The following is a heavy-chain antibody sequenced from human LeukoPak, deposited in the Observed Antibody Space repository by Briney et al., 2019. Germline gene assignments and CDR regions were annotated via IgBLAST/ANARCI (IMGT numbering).Heavy chain of an antibody. D-gene: IGHD5-12*01. V-gene: IGHV3-30-3*01. CDR3: ARGWGGYSSYPPDY. CDR1: GFTFTYYT. Sequence: GRSLRLSCAASGFTFTYYTLHWVRQAPGKGLEWVALISNDGSNNYYADSVKGRFTISRDNSKNTLFLQMTSLRAEDTAVYYCARGWGGYSSYPPDYWGQGTLVTVSS. CDR2: ISNDGSNN. J-gene: IGHJ4*02.